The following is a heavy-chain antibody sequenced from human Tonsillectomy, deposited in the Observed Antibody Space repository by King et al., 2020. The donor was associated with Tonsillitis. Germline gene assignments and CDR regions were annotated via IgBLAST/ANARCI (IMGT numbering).Heavy chain of an antibody. D-gene: IGHD2-15*01. CDR3: ASRGECSAGTCHSGSAEHFQH. J-gene: IGHJ1*01. Sequence: VQLVESGGGVVQPGRSLRLSCAASGFTVSNFAMHWVRQAPGKGLEWVAVISSDGNNKHYADSVQGRFTISRDTSKSTLSLQMNSLRSEDTAVYYGASRGECSAGTCHSGSAEHFQHWGQGTLVTVSS. CDR1: GFTVSNFA. V-gene: IGHV3-30-3*01. CDR2: ISSDGNNK.